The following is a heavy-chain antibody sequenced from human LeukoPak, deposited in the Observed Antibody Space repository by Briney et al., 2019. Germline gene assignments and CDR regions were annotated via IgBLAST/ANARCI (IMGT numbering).Heavy chain of an antibody. J-gene: IGHJ4*02. D-gene: IGHD6-13*01. CDR2: INPNSGGT. CDR1: GYTFTGYY. CDR3: ARDLYARQQQLVGY. V-gene: IGHV1-2*02. Sequence: KVCCKASGYTFTGYYMRWVRQAPGQGLEWMRWINPNSGGTNYAQKFQGRVTMTRDTSISTAYMELSRLRSDDTAVYYCARDLYARQQQLVGYRGQGTLVTVSS.